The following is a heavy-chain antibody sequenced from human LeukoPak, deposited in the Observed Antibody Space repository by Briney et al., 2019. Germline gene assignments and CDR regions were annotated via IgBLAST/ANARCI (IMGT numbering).Heavy chain of an antibody. Sequence: GGSLRLSFAASGFTFSSYAMSWVRQAPGKGLEWVSAVSAGGGSTYYADSVKGRFTISRDNSKNTLFLQMNSLRAEDTAVYYCAKDRTPFGVVYYFDYWGQGTLVTVSS. CDR2: VSAGGGST. V-gene: IGHV3-23*01. D-gene: IGHD3-3*01. CDR3: AKDRTPFGVVYYFDY. J-gene: IGHJ4*02. CDR1: GFTFSSYA.